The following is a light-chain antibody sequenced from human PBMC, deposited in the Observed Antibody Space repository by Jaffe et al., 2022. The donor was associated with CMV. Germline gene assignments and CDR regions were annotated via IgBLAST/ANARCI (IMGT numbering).Light chain of an antibody. Sequence: QSALTQPASVSGSPGQSITISCTGTSSDVGGSSFVSWFQQHPGRPPKLIIFDVFRRPSAVSSRFSGSKSGNTASLTISGLQAEDEADYYCGSSGSTSTYYVFGTGTQVTVL. CDR1: SSDVGGSSF. V-gene: IGLV2-14*03. CDR2: DVF. J-gene: IGLJ1*01. CDR3: GSSGSTSTYYV.